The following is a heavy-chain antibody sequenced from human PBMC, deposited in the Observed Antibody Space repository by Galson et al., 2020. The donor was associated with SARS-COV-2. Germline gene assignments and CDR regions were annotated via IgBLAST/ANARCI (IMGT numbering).Heavy chain of an antibody. J-gene: IGHJ4*02. D-gene: IGHD6-19*01. CDR2: IQYSGSA. V-gene: IGHV4-39*07. CDR3: ARDDSFPWLVTY. CDR1: VGSISTSSYY. Sequence: SETLSLTCAVSVGSISTSSYYWGWIRQSPGKGLEWIGSIQYSGSAYYNPSLKSRVTVSLDTSKNQFSLKLYSVTAADTAVEYCARDDSFPWLVTYWGQGILVTVSS.